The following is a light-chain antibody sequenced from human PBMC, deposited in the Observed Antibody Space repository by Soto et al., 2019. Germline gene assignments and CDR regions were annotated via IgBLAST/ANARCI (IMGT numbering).Light chain of an antibody. CDR1: QGISSY. CDR2: AAS. CDR3: QQYYSYPLT. V-gene: IGKV1-8*01. J-gene: IGKJ3*01. Sequence: AIRMTQSPSSFSASTGDRVTITCRASQGISSYLAWYQQKPGKAPKLLSYAASTLQSGVPSRFSGRGSGTQFNLTISCRQSEDFATEYCQQYYSYPLTFGPGTKVYIK.